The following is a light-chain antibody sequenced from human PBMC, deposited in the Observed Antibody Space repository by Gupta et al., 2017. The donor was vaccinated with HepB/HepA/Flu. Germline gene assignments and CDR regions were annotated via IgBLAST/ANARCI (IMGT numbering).Light chain of an antibody. Sequence: QSALTQPASVSGSRDTSSTMSCTGTSCDIGTYNLVSGYQQPPGKAPTLILYEVTTRPAGVSDRFSGSKSGNTASLTISGLQAQDEAQYYGCSYAGNSGLTFGGGTRVTVL. J-gene: IGLJ2*01. CDR1: SCDIGTYNL. CDR2: EVT. CDR3: CSYAGNSGLT. V-gene: IGLV2-23*02.